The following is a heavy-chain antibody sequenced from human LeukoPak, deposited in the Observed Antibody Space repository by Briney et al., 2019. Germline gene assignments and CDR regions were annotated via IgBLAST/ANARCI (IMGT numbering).Heavy chain of an antibody. V-gene: IGHV4-38-2*02. J-gene: IGHJ4*02. CDR1: GYSISSGYY. D-gene: IGHD3-10*01. CDR3: ARDVQNYYGSGTLYYFDY. CDR2: IYHSGST. Sequence: MTSETLSLSCAVSGYSISSGYYWGWIRQPPGKGLEWIGSIYHSGSTYYNPSLKSRVIISVDTSKNQFSLKLSSATAADTAVYYCARDVQNYYGSGTLYYFDYWGQGTLVTVSS.